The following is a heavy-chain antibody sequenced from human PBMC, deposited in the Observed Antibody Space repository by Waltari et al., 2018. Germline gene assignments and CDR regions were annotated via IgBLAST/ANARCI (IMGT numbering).Heavy chain of an antibody. CDR2: IYYSGST. J-gene: IGHJ4*02. CDR1: GGPISSYY. Sequence: QVQLQESGPGLVKPSETLSLTCTVSGGPISSYYWSWIRQPPGKGLEWIGYIYYSGSTTYNPSLESRVTISVDTSKNQFSLKLSSVTAADTAVYYCAKGYSGYEGWGQGTLVTVSS. V-gene: IGHV4-59*01. D-gene: IGHD5-12*01. CDR3: AKGYSGYEG.